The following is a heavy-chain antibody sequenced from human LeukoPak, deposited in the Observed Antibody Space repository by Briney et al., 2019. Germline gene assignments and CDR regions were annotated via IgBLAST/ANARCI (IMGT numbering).Heavy chain of an antibody. CDR1: GFTFSDYY. V-gene: IGHV3-49*03. D-gene: IGHD2-15*01. Sequence: GGSLRLSCAASGFTFSDYYMSWFRQAPGKGLEWVGFIRSKAYGGTTEYAASVKGRFTISRDDSKSIAYLQMNSLKTEDTAVYYCTREPSYCSGGSCHLWGQGTLVTVSS. CDR2: IRSKAYGGTT. J-gene: IGHJ5*02. CDR3: TREPSYCSGGSCHL.